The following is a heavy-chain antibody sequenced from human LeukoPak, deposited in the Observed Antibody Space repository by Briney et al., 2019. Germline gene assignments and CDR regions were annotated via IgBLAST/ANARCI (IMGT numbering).Heavy chain of an antibody. CDR2: IIPNSGGT. Sequence: GASVKVSCKASGYSFTGYYIHWVRQAPGQGFEWMGWIIPNSGGTIYAQKFQGRVTMTRDTSISTTYMDLSRLTPDDTAVYYCARGSIVGATFDYFDYWGQGTLVTVSS. CDR3: ARGSIVGATFDYFDY. CDR1: GYSFTGYY. J-gene: IGHJ4*02. V-gene: IGHV1-2*02. D-gene: IGHD1-26*01.